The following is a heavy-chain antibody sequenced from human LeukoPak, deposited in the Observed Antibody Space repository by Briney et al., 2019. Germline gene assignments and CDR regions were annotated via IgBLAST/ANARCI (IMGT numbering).Heavy chain of an antibody. V-gene: IGHV1-69*06. D-gene: IGHD3-22*01. J-gene: IGHJ4*02. Sequence: GASVKVSCKASGGTFSSYAISWVRQAPGQGLEWMGGIIPIFGTANYAQKFQGRVTITADKSTSTAYMELSSLRSEDTAVYYCARGGYYDSSGPDYFDYWGQGTLVTVSS. CDR2: IIPIFGTA. CDR3: ARGGYYDSSGPDYFDY. CDR1: GGTFSSYA.